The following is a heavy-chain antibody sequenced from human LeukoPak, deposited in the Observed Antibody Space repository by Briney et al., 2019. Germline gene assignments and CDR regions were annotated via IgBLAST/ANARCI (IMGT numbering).Heavy chain of an antibody. CDR2: VSGSGHTT. CDR3: AKDRPGITMIAHMPLS. J-gene: IGHJ4*02. Sequence: PGGSLRLSCAASGFTFSSYALSWVRQAPGKGLEWVSTVSGSGHTTYYADSVKGRFTISRDNSKSTLYLQMSSLRAEDTAVYYCAKDRPGITMIAHMPLSWGQGTLVTVSS. V-gene: IGHV3-23*01. D-gene: IGHD3-22*01. CDR1: GFTFSSYA.